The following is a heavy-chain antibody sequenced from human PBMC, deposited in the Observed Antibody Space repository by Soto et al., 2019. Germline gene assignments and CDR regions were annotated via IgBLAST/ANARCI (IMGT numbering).Heavy chain of an antibody. CDR3: ARKRYRAGLGY. J-gene: IGHJ4*02. CDR2: INHSGST. CDR1: GGSFSGCY. D-gene: IGHD5-12*01. Sequence: SETLSLTCAVYGGSFSGCYWSWIRQPPGKGLEWIGEINHSGSTNYNPSLKSRVTISVDTSKNQFSLKLSSVTAADTAVYYCARKRYRAGLGYWGQGTLVTVSS. V-gene: IGHV4-34*01.